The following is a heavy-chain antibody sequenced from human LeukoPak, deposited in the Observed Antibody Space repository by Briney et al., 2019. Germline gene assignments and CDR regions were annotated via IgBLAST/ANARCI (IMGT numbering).Heavy chain of an antibody. J-gene: IGHJ6*02. CDR2: INHSGST. CDR3: ARGVPASKVGARPYYYYGMDV. Sequence: SETLSLTCAVYGGSFSGYYWSWIRQPPGKGLEWIGEINHSGSTNYNPSLKSRVTISVDTSKNQFSLKLSSVTAADTAVYYCARGVPASKVGARPYYYYGMDVWGQGTTVTVSS. D-gene: IGHD1-26*01. V-gene: IGHV4-34*01. CDR1: GGSFSGYY.